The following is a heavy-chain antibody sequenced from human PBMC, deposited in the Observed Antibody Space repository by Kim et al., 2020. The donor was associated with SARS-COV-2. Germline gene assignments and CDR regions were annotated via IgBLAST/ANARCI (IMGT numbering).Heavy chain of an antibody. CDR1: GFTFSSYA. V-gene: IGHV3-30*04. D-gene: IGHD6-13*01. CDR3: ARDRSRFQQLVRVDY. Sequence: GGSLRLSCAASGFTFSSYAMHWVRQAPGKGLEWVAVISYDGSNKYYVDSVKGRFTISRDNSKNTLYLQMNSLRAEDTAVYYCARDRSRFQQLVRVDYWGQGTLVTVSS. J-gene: IGHJ4*02. CDR2: ISYDGSNK.